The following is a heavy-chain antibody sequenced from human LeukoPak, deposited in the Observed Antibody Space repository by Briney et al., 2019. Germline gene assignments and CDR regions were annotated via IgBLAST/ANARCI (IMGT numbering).Heavy chain of an antibody. CDR2: INNDGSST. D-gene: IGHD3-3*01. V-gene: IGHV3-74*01. J-gene: IGHJ4*02. CDR1: GFTFSSYW. Sequence: GGSLRLSCAASGFTFSSYWMHWVRQAPGKGLVWVSRINNDGSSTPYADSVKGRFTISRDNAKNTLYLQMNSLRAEDTAVYYCARDFWSGSPDWGQGTLVTVSS. CDR3: ARDFWSGSPD.